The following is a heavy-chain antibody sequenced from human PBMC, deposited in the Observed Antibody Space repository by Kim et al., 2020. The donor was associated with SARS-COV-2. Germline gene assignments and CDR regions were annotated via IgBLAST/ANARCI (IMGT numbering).Heavy chain of an antibody. V-gene: IGHV4-31*03. Sequence: SETLSLTCTVSGGSVSSGDFYWTWIRQHPGKGLEWIGYIRYSGGANYNPSLRSRVAMSVDSSKNQLSLRLSSVTAADTAVYYCARFPPRYCSHTTCALPYWGQGTLVTVSS. CDR3: ARFPPRYCSHTTCALPY. CDR2: IRYSGGA. J-gene: IGHJ4*02. CDR1: GGSVSSGDFY. D-gene: IGHD2-15*01.